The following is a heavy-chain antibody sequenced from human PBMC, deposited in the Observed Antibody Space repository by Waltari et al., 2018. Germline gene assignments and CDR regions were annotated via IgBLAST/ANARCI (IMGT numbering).Heavy chain of an antibody. J-gene: IGHJ4*02. D-gene: IGHD6-13*01. Sequence: QLQLQESGPGLVKPSETLSLTCTVPGGSISSSSYYWGWIRQPPGKGLEWIGSIYYSGSTYYNPSLKSRVTISVDTSKNQFSLKLSSVTAADTAVYYCARLVSEAAAEYWGQGTLVTVSS. V-gene: IGHV4-39*01. CDR1: GGSISSSSYY. CDR3: ARLVSEAAAEY. CDR2: IYYSGST.